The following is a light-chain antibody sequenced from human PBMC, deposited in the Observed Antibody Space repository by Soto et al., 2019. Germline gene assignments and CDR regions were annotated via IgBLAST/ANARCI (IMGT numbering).Light chain of an antibody. CDR2: DNN. V-gene: IGLV1-51*01. CDR3: GTWDRSLSAYV. CDR1: SSNIGNNY. Sequence: QSVLTQPPSVSAAPGQKVTISCSGSSSNIGNNYVSWYQQLPGTAPKLLIYDNNKRPSGIPDRFSGSKSGTSATLGITGIQTGEEAHYYCGTWDRSLSAYVFGTGTKVTV. J-gene: IGLJ1*01.